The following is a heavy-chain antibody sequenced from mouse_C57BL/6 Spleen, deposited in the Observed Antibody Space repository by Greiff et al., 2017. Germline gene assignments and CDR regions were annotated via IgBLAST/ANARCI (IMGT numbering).Heavy chain of an antibody. D-gene: IGHD4-1*01. J-gene: IGHJ4*01. CDR3: AREGNWDPHYAMDY. V-gene: IGHV1-82*01. Sequence: QVQLQQSGPELVKPGASVKISCKASGYAFSSSWMNWVKQRPGKGLEWIGRIYPGDGDTNYNGKFKGKATLTADKSSSTAYMQLSSLTSEDSAVYFCAREGNWDPHYAMDYWGQGTSVTVSS. CDR1: GYAFSSSW. CDR2: IYPGDGDT.